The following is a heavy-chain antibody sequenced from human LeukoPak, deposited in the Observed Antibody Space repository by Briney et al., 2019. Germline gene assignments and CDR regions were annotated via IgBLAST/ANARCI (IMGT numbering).Heavy chain of an antibody. CDR1: GFTFRNYV. D-gene: IGHD3-22*01. Sequence: GGSLRLSCAASGFTFRNYVIHWVRQAPGKGLEWVANIKEDGSKKNYVDSVKGRFIISRDNAKNSLYLQMNGLRAEDTAVYYCATPLDYYDRSGYHQGGDWGQGTLVTVSS. CDR3: ATPLDYYDRSGYHQGGD. V-gene: IGHV3-7*03. J-gene: IGHJ4*02. CDR2: IKEDGSKK.